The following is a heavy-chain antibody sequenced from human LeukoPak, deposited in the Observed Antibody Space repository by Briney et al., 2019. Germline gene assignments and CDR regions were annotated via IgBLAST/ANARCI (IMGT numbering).Heavy chain of an antibody. D-gene: IGHD3-10*01. CDR3: AKDRLGEFDY. CDR1: GFTFSSYA. CDR2: ISGSGGST. Sequence: GGSLRLSCAASGFTFSSYAMSWVSQAPGKWLEWVSAISGSGGSTYYADSVKGRFTISRDNSKNTLYLQMNSLRAEDTAVYYCAKDRLGEFDYWGQGTLITVSS. J-gene: IGHJ4*02. V-gene: IGHV3-23*01.